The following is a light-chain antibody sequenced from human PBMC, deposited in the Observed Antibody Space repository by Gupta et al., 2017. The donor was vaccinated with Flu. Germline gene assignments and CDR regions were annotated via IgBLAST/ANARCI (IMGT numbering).Light chain of an antibody. CDR1: QDISSY. CDR2: AAS. J-gene: IGKJ4*01. V-gene: IGKV1-27*01. CDR3: QKDNSAPRP. Sequence: PSSLSASVGDRVTITCRASQDISSYVAWYQQKAGKVPKLLIYAASSLQSGVPSRFSGSGSGTVFTLTISSLQPEDFATYYCQKDNSAPRPFGGGTKVEIK.